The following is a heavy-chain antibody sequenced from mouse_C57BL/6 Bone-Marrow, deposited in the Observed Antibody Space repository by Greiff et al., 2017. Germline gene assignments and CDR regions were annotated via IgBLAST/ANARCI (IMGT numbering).Heavy chain of an antibody. CDR1: GYTFTSYW. V-gene: IGHV1-64*01. CDR2: IHPNSGST. Sequence: QVHVKQPGAELVKPGASVKLSCKASGYTFTSYWMHWVKQRPGQGLEWIGMIHPNSGSTNYNEKFKSKATLTVDKSSSTAYMQLSSLTSEDSAVYYCARPIITTVPYYFDYWGQGTTLTVSS. J-gene: IGHJ2*01. D-gene: IGHD1-1*01. CDR3: ARPIITTVPYYFDY.